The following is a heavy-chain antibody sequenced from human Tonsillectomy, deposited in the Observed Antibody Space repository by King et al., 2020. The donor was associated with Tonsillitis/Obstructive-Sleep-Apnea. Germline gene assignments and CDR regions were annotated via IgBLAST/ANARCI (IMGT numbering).Heavy chain of an antibody. CDR2: IYYSGST. Sequence: QLQESGPGLVKPSETLSLTCTVSGGSISSYYWSWIRQPPGKGLEWIGYIYYSGSTNYNPSLKSRVTISVDTSKNQFFLKLSSVTAADTAVYYCARDYGAYGNYYYMDVWGTGTTVTVSS. D-gene: IGHD4-17*01. J-gene: IGHJ6*03. V-gene: IGHV4-59*01. CDR1: GGSISSYY. CDR3: ARDYGAYGNYYYMDV.